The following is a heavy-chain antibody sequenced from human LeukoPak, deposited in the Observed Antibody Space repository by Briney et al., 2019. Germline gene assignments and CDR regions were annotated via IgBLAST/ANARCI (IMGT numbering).Heavy chain of an antibody. V-gene: IGHV3-23*01. J-gene: IGHJ4*02. Sequence: PGGFLRLSCAASGFTFSSYAMNWVRQAPGKGLEWVSTISGSGGSTYYADSVKGRFTISRDNSKNTLYMQMNSLRAEDTAVYYCAKAFEEYYYGSGFFDYWGQGTLVTVSS. CDR1: GFTFSSYA. D-gene: IGHD3-10*01. CDR2: ISGSGGST. CDR3: AKAFEEYYYGSGFFDY.